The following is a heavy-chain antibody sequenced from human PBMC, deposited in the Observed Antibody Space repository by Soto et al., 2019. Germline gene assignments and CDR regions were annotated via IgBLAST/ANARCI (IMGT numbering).Heavy chain of an antibody. Sequence: QVQLVQSGAEVKKPGSSVKVSCKASGGTFSSYAISWVRQAPGQGLEWMGGIIPIFGTANYAQKFQGRVTITADESTSTAYMELSSPRSEDAAVYYCARDSVRGYSGYGPKDYWGQGTLVTVSS. CDR1: GGTFSSYA. CDR2: IIPIFGTA. D-gene: IGHD5-12*01. V-gene: IGHV1-69*01. CDR3: ARDSVRGYSGYGPKDY. J-gene: IGHJ4*02.